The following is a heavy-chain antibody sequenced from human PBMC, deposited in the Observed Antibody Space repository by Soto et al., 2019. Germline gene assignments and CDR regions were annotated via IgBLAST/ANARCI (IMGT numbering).Heavy chain of an antibody. CDR1: GFTFSSYG. CDR2: ISYDGSNK. D-gene: IGHD3-22*01. J-gene: IGHJ4*02. CDR3: AKVNYYDSSGYYREDYYDY. V-gene: IGHV3-30*18. Sequence: GSLRLSCAASGFTFSSYGMHWVRQAPGKGLEWVAVISYDGSNKYYADSVKGRFTISRDNSKNTLYLQMNSLRAEDTAVYYCAKVNYYDSSGYYREDYYDYWRRGTLDTVSS.